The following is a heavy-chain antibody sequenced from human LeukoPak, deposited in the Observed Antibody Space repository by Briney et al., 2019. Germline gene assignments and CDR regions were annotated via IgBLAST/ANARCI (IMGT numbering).Heavy chain of an antibody. CDR3: VRDGDPTYYYDSSVYGYFDY. V-gene: IGHV3-21*01. J-gene: IGHJ4*02. CDR1: GFTFSSYD. D-gene: IGHD3-22*01. Sequence: GGSLRLSCAASGFTFSSYDMNWVRQAPGKGLEWVSSISGSSSYIYYADSVKGRFTISRDNAKNSLYLQMNSPRAEDTAVYYCVRDGDPTYYYDSSVYGYFDYWGQGALVTVSS. CDR2: ISGSSSYI.